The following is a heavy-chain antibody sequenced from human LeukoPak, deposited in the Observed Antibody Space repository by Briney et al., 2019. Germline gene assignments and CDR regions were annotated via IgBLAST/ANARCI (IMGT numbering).Heavy chain of an antibody. J-gene: IGHJ4*02. V-gene: IGHV1-2*02. CDR1: GYTFTGYY. Sequence: GASVKVSCKASGYTFTGYYMHWVRQAPGQELEWMGWINPNSGGTNYAQKFQGRVTMTRDTSISTAYMELSRLRSGDTAVYYCARGAFPTLLYFDYWGQGTLVTVSS. CDR2: INPNSGGT. D-gene: IGHD2/OR15-2a*01. CDR3: ARGAFPTLLYFDY.